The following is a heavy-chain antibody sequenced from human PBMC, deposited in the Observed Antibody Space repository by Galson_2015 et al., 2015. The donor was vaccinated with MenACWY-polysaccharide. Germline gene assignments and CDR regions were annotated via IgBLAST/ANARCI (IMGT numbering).Heavy chain of an antibody. CDR1: GFTFITHY. V-gene: IGHV3-74*01. J-gene: IGHJ5*02. CDR2: INSDGSVK. D-gene: IGHD2-15*01. CDR3: VRDWWTLEA. Sequence: SLRLSCAVSGFTFITHYMHWVHQDLGKGLLWVSHINSDGSVKIYADSVKGRFTISRDNAKNTLYLQMNNLRAEDTAVYYCVRDWWTLEAWGQGTLVTVSS.